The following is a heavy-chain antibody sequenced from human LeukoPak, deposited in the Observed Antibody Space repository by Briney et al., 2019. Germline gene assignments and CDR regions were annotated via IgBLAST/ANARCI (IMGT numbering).Heavy chain of an antibody. Sequence: PSETLSLTCTVSGGSISSGDYYWSWIRQPPGKGLEWIGYIYYSGSTYYNPSLKSRVTMSVDTSKNQFSLKLSSVTAADTAVYYCARGDTAMVTRYFDYWGQGTLVTVSS. CDR3: ARGDTAMVTRYFDY. J-gene: IGHJ4*02. V-gene: IGHV4-30-4*01. CDR2: IYYSGST. D-gene: IGHD5-18*01. CDR1: GGSISSGDYY.